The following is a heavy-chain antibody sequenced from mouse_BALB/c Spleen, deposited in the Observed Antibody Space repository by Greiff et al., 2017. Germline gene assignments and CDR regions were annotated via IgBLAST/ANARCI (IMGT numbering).Heavy chain of an antibody. Sequence: VQLQQSGAELMKPGASVKISCKATGYTFSSYWIEWVKQRPGHGLEWIGEILPGSGSTNYNEKFKGKATFTADTSSNTAYMQLSSLTSEDSAVYYCARGAIYYGNYGYFDYWGQGTTLTVSS. CDR1: GYTFSSYW. J-gene: IGHJ2*01. CDR3: ARGAIYYGNYGYFDY. D-gene: IGHD2-1*01. CDR2: ILPGSGST. V-gene: IGHV1-9*01.